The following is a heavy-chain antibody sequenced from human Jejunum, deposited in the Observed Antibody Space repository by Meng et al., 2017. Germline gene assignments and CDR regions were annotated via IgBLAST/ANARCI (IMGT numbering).Heavy chain of an antibody. V-gene: IGHV1-46*01. D-gene: IGHD1-26*01. J-gene: IGHJ5*02. CDR2: ITPNGDTT. Sequence: GQWGQFGSEWREPGATRKVPCKSSGNRFSNLHMHWLRQAPGQGLEWMGIITPNGDTTRYSQNLQGRLTMTRDTSTSTLYMELSSLTSDDTAVYYCAKEVTTGVGANDLWGQGTLVTVSS. CDR3: AKEVTTGVGANDL. CDR1: GNRFSNLH.